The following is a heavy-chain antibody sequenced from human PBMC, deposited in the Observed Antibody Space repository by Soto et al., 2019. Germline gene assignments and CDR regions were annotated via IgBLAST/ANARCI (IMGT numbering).Heavy chain of an antibody. CDR3: AVGSTSSYVGCEDCFDP. CDR2: ISAYNGNT. J-gene: IGHJ5*02. Sequence: GASVKVSGKTSGYTFTSYGISWVRQAPGQGLEWRGWISAYNGNTNYAQKLQGRVTMTTDTSTSTAYMELRSLRSDDTAVYYCAVGSTSSYVGCEDCFDPWGQGTLVTVSS. V-gene: IGHV1-18*01. D-gene: IGHD2-2*01. CDR1: GYTFTSYG.